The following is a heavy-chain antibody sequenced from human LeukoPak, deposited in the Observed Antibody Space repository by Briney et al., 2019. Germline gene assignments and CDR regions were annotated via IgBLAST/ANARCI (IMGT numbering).Heavy chain of an antibody. CDR2: IYYSGST. Sequence: SETLSLTCAVYGVSFSGYYWSWIRQPPGKGLEWIGSIYYSGSTYYNPSLKSRVTISVDTSKNQFSLKLSSVTAADTAVYYCARSGYSYLAGIYYWGQGTLVTVSS. J-gene: IGHJ4*02. D-gene: IGHD5-18*01. CDR1: GVSFSGYY. V-gene: IGHV4-34*01. CDR3: ARSGYSYLAGIYY.